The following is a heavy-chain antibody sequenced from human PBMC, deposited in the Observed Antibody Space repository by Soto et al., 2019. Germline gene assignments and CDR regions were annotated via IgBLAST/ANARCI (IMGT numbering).Heavy chain of an antibody. V-gene: IGHV1-69*12. CDR3: AIAWGFPYPFDY. CDR2: ILPSYGTA. CDR1: GGTFNSYT. Sequence: QVQLVQSGAEVKKPGSSVKVSCRTSGGTFNSYTFSWVRQAPGQGLEWVGGILPSYGTANYAQKFQGRVTIAADESASTVYMEVISLRSDDTAVYYCAIAWGFPYPFDYWGQGTLVTVSS. J-gene: IGHJ4*02. D-gene: IGHD7-27*01.